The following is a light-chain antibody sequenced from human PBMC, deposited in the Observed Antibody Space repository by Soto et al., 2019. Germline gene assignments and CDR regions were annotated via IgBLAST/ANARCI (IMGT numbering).Light chain of an antibody. V-gene: IGKV3-11*01. Sequence: EIGVTQSPSTVSLSPGERATLSCRASQSVSSYLAWYQQKPGQAPRLLIYDASNRATGIPARFSGSGSGTDITLTISSLEPEDFAVYYCPQYNNRPWTFCQGTKADI. J-gene: IGKJ1*01. CDR3: PQYNNRPWT. CDR1: QSVSSY. CDR2: DAS.